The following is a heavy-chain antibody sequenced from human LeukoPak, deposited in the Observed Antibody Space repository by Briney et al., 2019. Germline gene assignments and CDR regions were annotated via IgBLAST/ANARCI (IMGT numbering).Heavy chain of an antibody. CDR2: IKQDGSEK. CDR1: GFPFSSYW. D-gene: IGHD2/OR15-2a*01. V-gene: IGHV3-7*01. CDR3: AREEDNADEYLREDF. J-gene: IGHJ4*02. Sequence: GGSLRLSCAASGFPFSSYWMTWVRQAPGKGLEWVANIKQDGSEKHYVDSVKGRFTISRDNAKNSLYLQMNSLRAEDTAVYYCAREEDNADEYLREDFWGQGILVTVSS.